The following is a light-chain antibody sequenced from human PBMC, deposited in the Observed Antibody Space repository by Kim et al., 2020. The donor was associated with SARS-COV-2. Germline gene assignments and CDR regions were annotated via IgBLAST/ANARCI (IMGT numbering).Light chain of an antibody. CDR2: GAS. CDR3: QQYDSSQWT. CDR1: QSVSSNY. Sequence: EIVLTQSPGTLSLSPGERATLSCRASQSVSSNYLAWYQQKPGQAPRLLIFGASNRATGIPDRFSGSGSGTDFTLTISRLEPEDYAVYYCQQYDSSQWTFGQGTKVDIK. V-gene: IGKV3-20*01. J-gene: IGKJ1*01.